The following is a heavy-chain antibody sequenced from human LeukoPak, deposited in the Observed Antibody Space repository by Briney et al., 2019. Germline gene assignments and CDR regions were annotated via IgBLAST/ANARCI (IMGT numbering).Heavy chain of an antibody. D-gene: IGHD4-17*01. J-gene: IGHJ2*01. CDR3: ARAHDYGDYVELLDWYFDL. Sequence: PAGSLSLSCAASGFTFSSFAIHWVRKAQDKGMGWVAVISFDGRKKTYENSVMGRLTTARDNSRNTLYLQMNSLRAEDTAVYYCARAHDYGDYVELLDWYFDLWGRGTLVTVSS. CDR1: GFTFSSFA. V-gene: IGHV3-30*04. CDR2: ISFDGRKK.